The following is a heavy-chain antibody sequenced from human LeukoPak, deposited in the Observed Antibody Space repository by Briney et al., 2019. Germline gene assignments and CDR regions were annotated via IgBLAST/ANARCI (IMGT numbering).Heavy chain of an antibody. J-gene: IGHJ4*02. CDR1: GFTFNKYW. V-gene: IGHV3-74*01. CDR3: ATKQWLAPPPDS. Sequence: PGGPLRLSCAASGFTFNKYWMLWVRQAPGKGLESVSRINTDGTVTTYADSVKGRFTVSRDNADNTMFLQMNSVRDEDTAVYYCATKQWLAPPPDSWGQGTPVTVSS. D-gene: IGHD6-19*01. CDR2: INTDGTVT.